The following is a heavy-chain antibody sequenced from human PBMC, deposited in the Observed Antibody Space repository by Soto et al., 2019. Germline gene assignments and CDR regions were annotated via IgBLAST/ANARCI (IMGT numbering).Heavy chain of an antibody. Sequence: GGSLRLSCAGSGFTFRSYDIHWVRQAPGKGLEWVGVMSFDGGKIYYADSLKGRFTISRDNSKNTLYLQINSLRVEDTSVYYCARERNSGYYRTVDYWGQGTLVTVSS. CDR3: ARERNSGYYRTVDY. J-gene: IGHJ4*02. V-gene: IGHV3-30-3*01. CDR1: GFTFRSYD. D-gene: IGHD3-22*01. CDR2: MSFDGGKI.